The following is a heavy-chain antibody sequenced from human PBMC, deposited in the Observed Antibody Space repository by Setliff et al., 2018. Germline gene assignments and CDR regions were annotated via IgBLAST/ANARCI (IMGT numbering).Heavy chain of an antibody. J-gene: IGHJ6*03. CDR1: GYTFTTYA. CDR3: ARGALVLQFLEWLPRYYYMDV. V-gene: IGHV1-8*02. CDR2: MNPNSGKA. Sequence: ASVKVSCKASGYTFTTYAMSWMRQATGQGLEWMGWMNPNSGKAAYAQKFQGRVNMTRNTSITTAYMELSSLRFEDTAVYYCARGALVLQFLEWLPRYYYMDVWGKGTTVTVSS. D-gene: IGHD3-3*01.